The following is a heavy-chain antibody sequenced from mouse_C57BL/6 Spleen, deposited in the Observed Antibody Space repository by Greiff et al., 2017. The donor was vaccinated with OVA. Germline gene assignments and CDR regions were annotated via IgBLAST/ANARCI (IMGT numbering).Heavy chain of an antibody. CDR1: GYTFTEYT. CDR3: ARHEGDDGYSNWYFDV. V-gene: IGHV1-62-2*01. J-gene: IGHJ1*03. D-gene: IGHD2-3*01. CDR2: FYPGSGSI. Sequence: QVHVKQSGAELVKPGASVKLSCKASGYTFTEYTIHWVKQRSGQGLEWIGWFYPGSGSIKYNEKFKDKATLTADKSSSTVYMELSRLTSEDSAVYFCARHEGDDGYSNWYFDVWGTGTTVTVSS.